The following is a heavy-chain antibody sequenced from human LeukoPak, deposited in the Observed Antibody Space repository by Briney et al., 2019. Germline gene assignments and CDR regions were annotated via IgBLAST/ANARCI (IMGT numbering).Heavy chain of an antibody. Sequence: SETLSLTCVVSGGSISNNNWWSWVRQPPGKGLEWIGEIYHGKNTNYSPSLESRVTISVDKSKNQFSVKLSSVTAADTAVYYCARNNGNTDFDYWGQGTLVTVSS. D-gene: IGHD1-26*01. J-gene: IGHJ4*02. CDR3: ARNNGNTDFDY. CDR2: IYHGKNT. V-gene: IGHV4-4*02. CDR1: GGSISNNNW.